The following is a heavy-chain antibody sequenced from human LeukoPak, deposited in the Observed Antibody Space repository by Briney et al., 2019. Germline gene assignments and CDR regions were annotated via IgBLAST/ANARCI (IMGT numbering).Heavy chain of an antibody. V-gene: IGHV5-51*01. CDR3: TRVPAAIWDAFVI. J-gene: IGHJ3*02. Sequence: GESLKISCKGSGYSFTSYWIGWGRQMPGKGLEWMGIIYPGDSDTRYSPSFQGQVTISADKSISTAYLQWSSLKASDIAMYYCTRVPAAIWDAFVISGQGTMVTVSS. CDR1: GYSFTSYW. D-gene: IGHD2-2*02. CDR2: IYPGDSDT.